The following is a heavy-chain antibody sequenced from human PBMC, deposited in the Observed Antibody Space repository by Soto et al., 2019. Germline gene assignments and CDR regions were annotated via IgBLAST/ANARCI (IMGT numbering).Heavy chain of an antibody. CDR1: GYTFTGYY. V-gene: IGHV1-2*04. Sequence: GASVKVSCKASGYTFTGYYMHWVRQAPGQGLEWMGWINPNSGGTNYAQKFQGWVTMTRDTSISTAYMELSRLRSDDTAVYYCARDNGSSWIPFDYWGQGTLVTVSS. CDR2: INPNSGGT. CDR3: ARDNGSSWIPFDY. D-gene: IGHD6-13*01. J-gene: IGHJ4*02.